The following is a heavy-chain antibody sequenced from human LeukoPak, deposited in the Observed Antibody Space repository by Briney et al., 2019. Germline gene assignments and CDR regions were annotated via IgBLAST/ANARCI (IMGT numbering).Heavy chain of an antibody. CDR3: ARHGRERGYSYGYWDY. Sequence: SETLSLTCTVSGGSISSSSYYWGWIRQPPGKGLEWIGSIYYSGSTYYNPSLKSRVTISVDTSKNQFSLKLSSVTAADTAVYYCARHGRERGYSYGYWDYWGQGTLVTVSS. V-gene: IGHV4-39*01. D-gene: IGHD5-18*01. J-gene: IGHJ4*02. CDR1: GGSISSSSYY. CDR2: IYYSGST.